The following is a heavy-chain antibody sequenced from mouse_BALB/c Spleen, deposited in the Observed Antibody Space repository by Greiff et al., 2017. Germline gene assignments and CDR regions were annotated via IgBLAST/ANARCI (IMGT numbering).Heavy chain of an antibody. CDR1: GFAFSSYD. CDR3: ARRGDYYGSRNAMDY. CDR2: ISSGGGST. V-gene: IGHV5-12-1*01. D-gene: IGHD1-1*01. Sequence: EVQGVESGGGLVKPGGSLKLSCAASGFAFSSYDMSWVRQTPEKRLEWVAYISSGGGSTYYPDTVKGRFTISRDNAKNTLYLQMSSLKSEDTAMYYCARRGDYYGSRNAMDYWGQGTSVTVSS. J-gene: IGHJ4*01.